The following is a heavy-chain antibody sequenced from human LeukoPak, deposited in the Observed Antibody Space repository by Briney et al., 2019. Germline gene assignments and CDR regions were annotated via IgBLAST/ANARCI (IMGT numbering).Heavy chain of an antibody. CDR3: ASPRSYYDSSGYYIS. CDR2: IYYSGST. Sequence: PSETLSLTCTVSGGSVSSGSYYWSWIRQPPGKGLEWIGYIYYSGSTNYNPSLKSRVTISVDTSKNQFSLKLSSVTAADTAVYCCASPRSYYDSSGYYISWGQGTLVTVSS. D-gene: IGHD3-22*01. J-gene: IGHJ5*02. CDR1: GGSVSSGSYY. V-gene: IGHV4-61*01.